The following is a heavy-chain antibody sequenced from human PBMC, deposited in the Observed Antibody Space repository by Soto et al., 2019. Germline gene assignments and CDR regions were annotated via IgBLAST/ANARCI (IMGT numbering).Heavy chain of an antibody. D-gene: IGHD5-18*01. CDR2: ISGSGGST. CDR1: VFTFSSYA. CDR3: AKDSGARGYSYGYNYYYYGMDV. J-gene: IGHJ6*02. Sequence: GGSLRLSCAASVFTFSSYAMSWVRQAPGKGLEWVSAISGSGGSTYYADSVKGRFTISRDNSKNTLYLQMNSLRAEDTAVYYCAKDSGARGYSYGYNYYYYGMDVWGQGTTVTVSS. V-gene: IGHV3-23*01.